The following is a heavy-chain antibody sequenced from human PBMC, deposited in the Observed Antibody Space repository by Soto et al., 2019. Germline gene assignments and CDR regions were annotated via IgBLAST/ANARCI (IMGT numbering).Heavy chain of an antibody. Sequence: PSETLSLTCAVYGGSFSCYYWSWIRQPPGKGLEWIGEINHSGVTNYSPSLKSRVTISVDTSKSHFSLKLSSVTAADTAVYYCARIHYDDYFDYWGQGTLVTVSS. CDR1: GGSFSCYY. CDR2: INHSGVT. V-gene: IGHV4-34*01. D-gene: IGHD4-17*01. J-gene: IGHJ4*02. CDR3: ARIHYDDYFDY.